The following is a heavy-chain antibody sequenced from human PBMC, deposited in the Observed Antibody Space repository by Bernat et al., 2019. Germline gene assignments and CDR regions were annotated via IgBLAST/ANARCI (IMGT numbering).Heavy chain of an antibody. CDR2: INHSGST. V-gene: IGHV4-34*01. Sequence: QVQLQQWGAGLLKPSETLSLTCAVYGGSFSGYYWSWIRQPPGKGLEWIGEINHSGSTNYNPSLKSRVTISVDTSKNQFSLKLSYVTAADTAVYYCARGVFGSGWYFVHPHFDYWGQGTLVTVSS. J-gene: IGHJ4*02. D-gene: IGHD6-19*01. CDR1: GGSFSGYY. CDR3: ARGVFGSGWYFVHPHFDY.